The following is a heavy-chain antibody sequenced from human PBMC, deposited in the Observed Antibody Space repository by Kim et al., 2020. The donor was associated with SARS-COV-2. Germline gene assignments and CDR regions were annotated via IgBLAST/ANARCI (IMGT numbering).Heavy chain of an antibody. CDR3: AREIRELDYYYYYSGMDV. J-gene: IGHJ6*04. D-gene: IGHD1-26*01. Sequence: KGRLTISRDNSKNTLYLQMNSLRAEDTAVYYCAREIRELDYYYYYSGMDVWGKGTTVTVSS. V-gene: IGHV3-30*01.